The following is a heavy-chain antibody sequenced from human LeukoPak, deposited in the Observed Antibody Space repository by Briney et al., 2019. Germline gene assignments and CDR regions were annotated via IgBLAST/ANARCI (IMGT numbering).Heavy chain of an antibody. J-gene: IGHJ5*02. V-gene: IGHV1-18*01. CDR1: GFALTTYN. D-gene: IGHD2-2*01. Sequence: ASVKVSCKASGFALTTYNIVWLRQAPGQGLEWVGWVTAFNENTHYSRKVQGRVTMTRDTSISTAYMELSRLRSDDTAVYYCARDMVGDIVVVPAAPGCWFDPWGQGTLVTVSS. CDR2: VTAFNENT. CDR3: ARDMVGDIVVVPAAPGCWFDP.